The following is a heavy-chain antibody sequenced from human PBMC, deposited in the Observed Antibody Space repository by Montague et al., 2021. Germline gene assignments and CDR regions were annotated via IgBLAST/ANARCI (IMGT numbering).Heavy chain of an antibody. CDR3: TFYKFRETPRGFDY. J-gene: IGHJ4*02. V-gene: IGHV3-74*01. CDR1: GFTFSNYG. D-gene: IGHD3-10*01. CDR2: ISTDGSST. Sequence: SLRLSCAASGFTFSNYGMSWVRQAPGKGLVWVSRISTDGSSTTYADSVKGRFTTSRDNAKNMLYLQMNSLRAEDTAVYYCTFYKFRETPRGFDYWGQGTLVTVSA.